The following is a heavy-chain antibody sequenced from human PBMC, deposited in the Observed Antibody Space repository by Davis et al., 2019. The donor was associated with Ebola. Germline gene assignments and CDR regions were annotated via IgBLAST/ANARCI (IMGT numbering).Heavy chain of an antibody. CDR3: AGGRSSSWFK. Sequence: AASVKVSCKASGGTFSSYAISWVRQAPGQGLEWMGGIIPIFGTANYAQKFQGRVTITADKSTSTAYMELSSLRSEDTAVYYCAGGRSSSWFKWGQGTLVTVSS. CDR2: IIPIFGTA. V-gene: IGHV1-69*06. CDR1: GGTFSSYA. J-gene: IGHJ4*02. D-gene: IGHD6-13*01.